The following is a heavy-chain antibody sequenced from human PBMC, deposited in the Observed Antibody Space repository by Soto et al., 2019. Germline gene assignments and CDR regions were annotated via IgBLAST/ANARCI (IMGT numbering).Heavy chain of an antibody. J-gene: IGHJ6*02. D-gene: IGHD3-10*01. CDR1: GGSFRTYT. Sequence: QDQLVQSGAEVKKPGSSVKVSCKASGGSFRTYTISWVRQAPGQGLEWMGRITPFLGIANYAQKFKGRVPIPADTSTRTVYMDLSRLGSEDTAVYFCASSPQSESYWYGLDVWGQGTTVTVSS. V-gene: IGHV1-69*02. CDR3: ASSPQSESYWYGLDV. CDR2: ITPFLGIA.